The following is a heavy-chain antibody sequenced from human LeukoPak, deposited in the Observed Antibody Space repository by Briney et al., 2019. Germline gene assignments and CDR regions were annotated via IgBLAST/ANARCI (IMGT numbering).Heavy chain of an antibody. CDR1: GFTFSSYG. J-gene: IGHJ6*03. CDR2: ISYDGSNK. Sequence: GGSLRLSCAASGFTFSSYGMHWVRQAPGKGLEWVAVISYDGSNKYYADSVKGRFTISRDNSKNTLYLQMNSLRAEDTAVYYCARDRVVGATNYYYYYMDVWGKGTTVTVSS. CDR3: ARDRVVGATNYYYYYMDV. V-gene: IGHV3-30*03. D-gene: IGHD1-26*01.